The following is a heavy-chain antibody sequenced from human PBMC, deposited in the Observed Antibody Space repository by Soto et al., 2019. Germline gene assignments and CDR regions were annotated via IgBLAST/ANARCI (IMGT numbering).Heavy chain of an antibody. CDR3: ARGSIAARGGYYGMDV. V-gene: IGHV1-8*01. J-gene: IGHJ6*02. Sequence: ASVKVSCKASGYTFTSYDINWVRQATGQGLEWMGWMNPNSGNTGYAQKFQGRVTMTRNTSISTAYMELSSLRSEDTAVYYCARGSIAARGGYYGMDVWGQGTTVTVSS. CDR2: MNPNSGNT. CDR1: GYTFTSYD. D-gene: IGHD6-6*01.